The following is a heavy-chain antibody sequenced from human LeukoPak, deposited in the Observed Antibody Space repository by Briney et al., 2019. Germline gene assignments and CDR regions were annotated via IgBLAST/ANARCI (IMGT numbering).Heavy chain of an antibody. V-gene: IGHV3-23*01. Sequence: PGGSLRLSCVASGFTFSSYAMSWVRQAPGKGLEWVSAISGSGGTTYYADSVKGRFTISRDSSKNTLYLQMNSLRAEDTAVYYCAREGPTVTKSSYWYFDLWGRGTLVTVSS. CDR2: ISGSGGTT. D-gene: IGHD4-11*01. CDR3: AREGPTVTKSSYWYFDL. CDR1: GFTFSSYA. J-gene: IGHJ2*01.